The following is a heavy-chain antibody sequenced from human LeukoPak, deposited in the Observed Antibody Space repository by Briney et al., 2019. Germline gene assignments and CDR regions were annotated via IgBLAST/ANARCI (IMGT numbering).Heavy chain of an antibody. CDR3: ARDIVVVTAIGASDI. CDR1: GYTFTSYG. CDR2: ISAYNGNT. Sequence: ASVKVSCKASGYTFTSYGFSWVRQAPGQGLEWMGWISAYNGNTNYAQNLQGRVTLTTDIPTSTAYMELRSLRSDDTAVYYCARDIVVVTAIGASDIWGQGTMVTVSS. J-gene: IGHJ3*02. D-gene: IGHD2-21*02. V-gene: IGHV1-18*01.